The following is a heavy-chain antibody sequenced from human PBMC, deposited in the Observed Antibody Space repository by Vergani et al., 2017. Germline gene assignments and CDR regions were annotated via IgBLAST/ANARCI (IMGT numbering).Heavy chain of an antibody. J-gene: IGHJ6*03. CDR2: INHSGST. Sequence: QVQLQQWGAGLLKPSETLSLTCAVYGGSFSGYYWSWIRQPPGKGLEWIGEINHSGSTNYNPSLKSRVTISVDTSKNQFSLKLSSVTAADTAVYYCARGYSGSYYFPYYYYMDVGGKGTTVTVSS. D-gene: IGHD1-26*01. V-gene: IGHV4-34*01. CDR3: ARGYSGSYYFPYYYYMDV. CDR1: GGSFSGYY.